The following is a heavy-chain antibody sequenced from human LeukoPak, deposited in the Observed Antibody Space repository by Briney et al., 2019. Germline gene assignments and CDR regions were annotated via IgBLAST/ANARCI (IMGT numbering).Heavy chain of an antibody. D-gene: IGHD2-15*01. Sequence: GGSLRLSCAASGFTCDDYAMHWVRQAPGKGLEWVSGISWNSGSIGYADSVKGRFTISRDNAKNSLYLQMNSLRAEDMALYYCAKDSGSGPPYDAFDIWGQGTMVTVSS. CDR1: GFTCDDYA. CDR2: ISWNSGSI. V-gene: IGHV3-9*03. CDR3: AKDSGSGPPYDAFDI. J-gene: IGHJ3*02.